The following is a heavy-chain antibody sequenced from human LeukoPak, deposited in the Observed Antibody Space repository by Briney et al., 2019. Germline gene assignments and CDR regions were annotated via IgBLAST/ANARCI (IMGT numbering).Heavy chain of an antibody. J-gene: IGHJ4*02. Sequence: PGGSLRLSCAPSGFTFSSYGMHWVRQAPRKGLEWVAFIRYDGSNKYYADSVKGRFTISRDNSKNTLYLQMNSLRAEDTAVYYCAKVTVVVVGATPSDYWGQGTLVTVSS. D-gene: IGHD2-15*01. CDR3: AKVTVVVVGATPSDY. CDR2: IRYDGSNK. V-gene: IGHV3-30*02. CDR1: GFTFSSYG.